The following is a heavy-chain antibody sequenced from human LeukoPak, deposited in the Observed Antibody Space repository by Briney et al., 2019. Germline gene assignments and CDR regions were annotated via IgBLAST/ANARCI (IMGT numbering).Heavy chain of an antibody. D-gene: IGHD1-26*01. V-gene: IGHV1-8*01. J-gene: IGHJ6*03. CDR3: ARYGGSYGAGYYYYYMDV. Sequence: ASVKVSCKASGYTFTSYDINWVRQAPGQGLEWMGWVNPNSGNTGYTQKFQGRVTMTRDTSTSTAYMELTSLRSDDTAVYYCARYGGSYGAGYYYYYMDVWGRGTTVTVSS. CDR2: VNPNSGNT. CDR1: GYTFTSYD.